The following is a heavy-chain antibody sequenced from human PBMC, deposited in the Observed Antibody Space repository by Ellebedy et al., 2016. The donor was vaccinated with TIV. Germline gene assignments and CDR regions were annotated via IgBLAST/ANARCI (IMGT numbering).Heavy chain of an antibody. Sequence: SETLSLTXAVYGGSFSGYYWTWIRQPPGKGLEWIGEINHSGSTNYNPSLKSRVTISVDTSKNQFSLKLSSVTAADTAVYYCARHYGSGTYPLDYWGQGILVTVSS. CDR1: GGSFSGYY. CDR3: ARHYGSGTYPLDY. CDR2: INHSGST. D-gene: IGHD3-10*01. J-gene: IGHJ4*02. V-gene: IGHV4-34*01.